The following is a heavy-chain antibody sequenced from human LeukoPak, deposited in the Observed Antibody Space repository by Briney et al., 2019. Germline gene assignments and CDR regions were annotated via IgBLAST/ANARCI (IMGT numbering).Heavy chain of an antibody. CDR2: IRYDGTNK. D-gene: IGHD1-1*01. J-gene: IGHJ3*02. CDR3: AREDFPPLNWNRLRAFDI. Sequence: GGSLRLSCTASGFAFSNYGMHWVRQAQGKGLDWVAFIRYDGTNKYYADSVKGRITISRDNSKNTLYLQMNSLRAEDTAVYYCAREDFPPLNWNRLRAFDIWGQGTMVTVSS. CDR1: GFAFSNYG. V-gene: IGHV3-30*02.